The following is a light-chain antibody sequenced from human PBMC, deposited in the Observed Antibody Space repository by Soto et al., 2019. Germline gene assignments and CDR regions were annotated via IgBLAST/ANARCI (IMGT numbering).Light chain of an antibody. J-gene: IGLJ1*01. Sequence: QSVLTQPPSASGSPGQSVTISCTGTSSDVGGYNYVSWYQQHPGKAPKLMIYEVSKRPSGVPDRFSGSKSGNTASLTVSGLQAEDEGDYYCSSYAGSNNQVFGTGTKVTVL. CDR3: SSYAGSNNQV. V-gene: IGLV2-8*01. CDR2: EVS. CDR1: SSDVGGYNY.